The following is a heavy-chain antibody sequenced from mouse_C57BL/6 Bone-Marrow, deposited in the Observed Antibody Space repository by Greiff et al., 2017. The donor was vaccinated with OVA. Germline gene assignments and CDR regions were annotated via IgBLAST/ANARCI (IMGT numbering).Heavy chain of an antibody. CDR3: ARSNGDAMDY. D-gene: IGHD2-5*01. V-gene: IGHV1-81*01. CDR1: GYTFTSYG. J-gene: IGHJ4*01. Sequence: QVHVKQSGAELARPGASVKLSCKASGYTFTSYGISWVKQRTGQGLEWIGEIYPRSGNTYYNEKFKGKATLTADKSSSTAYMELRSLTSEDSAVYFCARSNGDAMDYWGQGTSVTVSS. CDR2: IYPRSGNT.